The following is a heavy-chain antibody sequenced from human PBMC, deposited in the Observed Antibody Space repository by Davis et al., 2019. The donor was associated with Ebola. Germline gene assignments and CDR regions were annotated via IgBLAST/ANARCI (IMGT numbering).Heavy chain of an antibody. D-gene: IGHD3-9*01. Sequence: GESLKISCAASEFIFSSYWMSWVRQAPGKGLEWVANIKQDESEKYYVDSVKGRFTISRDNAKNSLYLQMNSLRAEDTAVYYCAREAFDILTGNSLKKGVYHYYAMDVWGQGTTVTVSS. CDR3: AREAFDILTGNSLKKGVYHYYAMDV. CDR1: EFIFSSYW. V-gene: IGHV3-7*03. CDR2: IKQDESEK. J-gene: IGHJ6*02.